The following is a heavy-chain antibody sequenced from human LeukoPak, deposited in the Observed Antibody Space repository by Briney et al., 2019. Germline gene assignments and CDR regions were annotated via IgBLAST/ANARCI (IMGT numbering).Heavy chain of an antibody. CDR1: GFTFSGYP. Sequence: PGGSLRLSCAASGFTFSGYPIHWVRQAPGKGLEWVAVIWYDGSNKYYADSVKGRFTISRDNSKNTLYLQMNSLRAEDTAVYYCARDYYDSSGYYHPDYWGQGTLVTVSS. CDR3: ARDYYDSSGYYHPDY. CDR2: IWYDGSNK. V-gene: IGHV3-33*01. D-gene: IGHD3-22*01. J-gene: IGHJ4*02.